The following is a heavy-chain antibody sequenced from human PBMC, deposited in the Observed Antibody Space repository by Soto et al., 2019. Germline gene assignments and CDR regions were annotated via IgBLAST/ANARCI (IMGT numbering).Heavy chain of an antibody. CDR1: GYTFTRYT. V-gene: IGHV1-3*01. CDR2: INPDNGNT. CDR3: ARGIATGQLDP. J-gene: IGHJ5*02. Sequence: ASVKVSCKASGYTFTRYTMNGVRQAPGQRLEWMGWINPDNGNTKSSQKFQDRVIITRDTSASTAYMDLSSLRSEDTAVYYCARGIATGQLDPWGQGTLVTVSS. D-gene: IGHD2-15*01.